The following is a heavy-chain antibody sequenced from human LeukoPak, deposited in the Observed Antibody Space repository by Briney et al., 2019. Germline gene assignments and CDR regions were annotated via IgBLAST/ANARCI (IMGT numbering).Heavy chain of an antibody. Sequence: GESLRLSCAASGFAFRTYAMSWVRQAPGKGLEWVSAISGSGGGTYYADSVKGRFTISRDNSKNTLYLQMNSLRAEDTAVYYCAKGTNTYGHPSYFDYWGQGTLVTVSS. CDR1: GFAFRTYA. V-gene: IGHV3-23*01. J-gene: IGHJ4*02. CDR2: ISGSGGGT. D-gene: IGHD5-18*01. CDR3: AKGTNTYGHPSYFDY.